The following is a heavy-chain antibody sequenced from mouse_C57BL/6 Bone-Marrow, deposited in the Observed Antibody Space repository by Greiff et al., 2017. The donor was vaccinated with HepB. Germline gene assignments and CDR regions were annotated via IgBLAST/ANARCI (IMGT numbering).Heavy chain of an antibody. Sequence: EVKLVESGGGLVQPKGSLKLSCAASGFSFNTYAMNWVRQAPGKGLEWVARIRSKSNNYATYYADSVKDRFTISRDDSESMLYLQMNNLKTEDTAMYYCVRQGGYERVWFAYWGQGTLVTVSA. CDR3: VRQGGYERVWFAY. J-gene: IGHJ3*01. CDR2: IRSKSNNYAT. CDR1: GFSFNTYA. D-gene: IGHD3-1*01. V-gene: IGHV10-1*01.